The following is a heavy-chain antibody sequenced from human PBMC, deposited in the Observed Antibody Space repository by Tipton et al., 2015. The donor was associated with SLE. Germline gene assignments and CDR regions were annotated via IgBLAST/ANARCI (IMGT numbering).Heavy chain of an antibody. J-gene: IGHJ4*02. D-gene: IGHD5-12*01. V-gene: IGHV4-59*12. CDR2: ISDGGGT. CDR1: GGSLSGYY. CDR3: ARADGATGLDY. Sequence: TLSLTCSVSGGSLSGYYWSWIRQPPGKGLEWLGYISDGGGTNYNPSLKSRVTVSVDTSNNQFSLKVNSATAADTAVYYCARADGATGLDYWGQGILVTVSS.